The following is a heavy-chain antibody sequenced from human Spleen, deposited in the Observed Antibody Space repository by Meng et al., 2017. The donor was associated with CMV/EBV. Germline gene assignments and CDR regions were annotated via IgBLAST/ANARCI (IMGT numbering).Heavy chain of an antibody. J-gene: IGHJ4*02. D-gene: IGHD3-22*01. V-gene: IGHV3-30-3*01. CDR1: GFTFSSYA. CDR2: ISYDGSNK. CDR3: AKDTTRYSSGYYDY. Sequence: QVQLVESGGGVVQPGRSLRLSCAASGFTFSSYAMHWVRQAPGKGLEWVAVISYDGSNKYYADSVKGRFTISRDNSKNTLYLQMNSLRAEDTAVYYCAKDTTRYSSGYYDYWGQGTLVTVSS.